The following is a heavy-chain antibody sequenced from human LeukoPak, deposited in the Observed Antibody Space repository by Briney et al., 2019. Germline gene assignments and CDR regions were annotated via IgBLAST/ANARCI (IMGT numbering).Heavy chain of an antibody. D-gene: IGHD6-6*01. CDR1: GYTFTSYG. CDR3: ARRTYSSSSSIFEY. Sequence: GASVKVSCKASGYTFTSYGISWVGQAPGQGVEGMGWISAYNGIIKYAQKLQGRVTMTTDTSTSTAYMELRSLGSDDTAVYYCARRTYSSSSSIFEYWGQGTLGTVSS. CDR2: ISAYNGII. J-gene: IGHJ4*02. V-gene: IGHV1-18*01.